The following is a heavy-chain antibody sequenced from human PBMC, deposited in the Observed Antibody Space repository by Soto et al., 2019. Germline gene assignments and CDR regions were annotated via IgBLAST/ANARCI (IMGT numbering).Heavy chain of an antibody. CDR1: GFSFSGSA. D-gene: IGHD6-13*01. Sequence: EVQVVESGGDLVQPGGSLKLSCVASGFSFSGSAMHWVRQASGRGLEWVGRIRSKTNSYATSYAASVKGRFTISRDDSKNTAYLEMDSLKIEDTGVYYCTRHTRIAAAGTFGMDVWGQGTTVTVSS. CDR2: IRSKTNSYAT. CDR3: TRHTRIAAAGTFGMDV. J-gene: IGHJ6*02. V-gene: IGHV3-73*01.